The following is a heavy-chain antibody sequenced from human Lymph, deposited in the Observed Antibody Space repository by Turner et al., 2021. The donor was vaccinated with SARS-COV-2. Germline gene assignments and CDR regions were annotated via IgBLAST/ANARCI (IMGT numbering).Heavy chain of an antibody. CDR2: ISFDRNNK. D-gene: IGHD3-10*01. CDR1: GFTFSSYA. CDR3: ARGDYYGSGTYPGKTFDY. V-gene: IGHV3-30-3*01. J-gene: IGHJ4*02. Sequence: QVQLVESGGGVVQPGRSLRLSCAASGFTFSSYAMHWVRQAPGKGLEWVAVISFDRNNKYYTDSVKGRFTISRDNSKNTLYLQLNSLRPEDTAVYYCARGDYYGSGTYPGKTFDYWGQGTLVTVSS.